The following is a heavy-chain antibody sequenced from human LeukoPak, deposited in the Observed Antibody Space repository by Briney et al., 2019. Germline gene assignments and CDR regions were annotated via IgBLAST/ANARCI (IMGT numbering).Heavy chain of an antibody. D-gene: IGHD3-22*01. Sequence: SETLSLTCTVSGGSISSSSYYWGWIRQSPGKGLEWIGSIYYSGSTHYNPSLKSRVTISVDTSKNQFSLKLSSVTAADTAVYYCARHRVISRLFDYWGQGTLVTVSS. J-gene: IGHJ4*02. V-gene: IGHV4-39*01. CDR3: ARHRVISRLFDY. CDR2: IYYSGST. CDR1: GGSISSSSYY.